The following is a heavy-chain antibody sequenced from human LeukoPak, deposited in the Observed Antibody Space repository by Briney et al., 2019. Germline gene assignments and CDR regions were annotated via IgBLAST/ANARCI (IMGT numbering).Heavy chain of an antibody. CDR3: AKDRSGSFYFDY. CDR2: ISGSGGST. J-gene: IGHJ4*02. D-gene: IGHD1-26*01. V-gene: IGHV3-23*01. CDR1: GFTFSTYA. Sequence: PGGSLRLSCTASGFTFSTYAMSWVRQAPGKGLEWVSAISGSGGSTYYADSVKGRFTISRDNSKNTLYLQMNSLRAEDTAVYYCAKDRSGSFYFDYWGQGTLVTVSS.